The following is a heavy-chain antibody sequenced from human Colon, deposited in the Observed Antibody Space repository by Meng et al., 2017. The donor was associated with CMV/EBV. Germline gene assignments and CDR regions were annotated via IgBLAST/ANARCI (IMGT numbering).Heavy chain of an antibody. D-gene: IGHD4-17*01. J-gene: IGHJ4*02. CDR1: GFTFSTYW. CDR2: IKTDGSEK. CDR3: ARSPVLESTGN. V-gene: IGHV3-7*01. Sequence: SCAASGFTFSTYWLSWVRQAPGKGLQWVANIKTDGSEKYYVDSVKGRFTISRDNAKSSLYLEMSSLRAEDTAMYYCARSPVLESTGNWGQGTLVTVSS.